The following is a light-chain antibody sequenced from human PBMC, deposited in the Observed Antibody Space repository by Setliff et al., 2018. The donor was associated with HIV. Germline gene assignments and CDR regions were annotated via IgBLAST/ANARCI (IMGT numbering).Light chain of an antibody. CDR3: YSYADSYTSLYV. V-gene: IGLV2-11*01. CDR1: SSDVGGYDS. J-gene: IGLJ1*01. CDR2: DVI. Sequence: QSALTQPRSVSGSTGQSVTISCTGASSDVGGYDSVSLYQQHPGKAPKLMIYDVIKRHSGVPARFSGFKSGNTASLTISGLQAEDEADYYCYSYADSYTSLYVFGTGTKVTVL.